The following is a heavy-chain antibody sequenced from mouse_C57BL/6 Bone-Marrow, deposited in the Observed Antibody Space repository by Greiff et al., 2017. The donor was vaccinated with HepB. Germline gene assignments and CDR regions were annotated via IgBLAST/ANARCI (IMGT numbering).Heavy chain of an antibody. CDR3: ARTRDYYGSSYGFAY. V-gene: IGHV1-82*01. D-gene: IGHD1-1*01. J-gene: IGHJ3*01. CDR1: GYSFSSSW. CDR2: IYPGDGDT. Sequence: QVQLQQSGPELVKPGASVKISCKAPGYSFSSSWMNWVKQRPGKGLVWIGRIYPGDGDTNYNGKFKGKATLTAAKSSSTDYMQLSSLTSEDTAVYFCARTRDYYGSSYGFAYWGQGTLVTVSA.